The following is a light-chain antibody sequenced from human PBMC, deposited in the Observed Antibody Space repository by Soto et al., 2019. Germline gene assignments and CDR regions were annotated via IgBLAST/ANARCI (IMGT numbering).Light chain of an antibody. CDR3: QQYNSYSPIT. J-gene: IGKJ3*01. CDR1: QSISSW. Sequence: DIQMTQSPSTLSASVGDRVTITCRASQSISSWLAWYQQKPGKAPKLLIYKASSLGSGVPSRFSGSGSGTEFTLTISSLQPDDFATYYCQQYNSYSPITFGPGTKVDIK. CDR2: KAS. V-gene: IGKV1-5*03.